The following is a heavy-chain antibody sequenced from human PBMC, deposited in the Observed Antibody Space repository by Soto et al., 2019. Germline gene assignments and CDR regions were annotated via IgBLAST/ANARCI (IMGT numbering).Heavy chain of an antibody. D-gene: IGHD6-13*01. J-gene: IGHJ3*02. CDR2: ISGSGGST. CDR1: GFTFSSYA. CDR3: AKILHSICWYFEAFEI. V-gene: IGHV3-23*01. Sequence: EVQLLESGGGLVQPGGSLRLSCTASGFTFSSYAMSWVRQSPGKGLEWVSAISGSGGSTYYADSVKGRFTISRDNSKNTLYLQMKSRRSEVTDVYYFAKILHSICWYFEAFEIWCQGTMVTVSS.